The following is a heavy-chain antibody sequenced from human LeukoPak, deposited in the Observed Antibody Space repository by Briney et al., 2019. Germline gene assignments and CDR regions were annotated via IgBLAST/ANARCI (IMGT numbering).Heavy chain of an antibody. CDR1: GFTFSTYA. J-gene: IGHJ4*02. V-gene: IGHV3-23*01. CDR2: ISVKSNRT. D-gene: IGHD6-19*01. CDR3: AKDLYTVPGACDK. Sequence: GGSLRLSCAASGFTFSTYAVSWVRQAPGKGLEGVSGISVKSNRTYYAYSVEGRFTISTDISKNTLYLQMNSLSAEDTAIYYCAKDLYTVPGACDKWGQGTQVTVSS.